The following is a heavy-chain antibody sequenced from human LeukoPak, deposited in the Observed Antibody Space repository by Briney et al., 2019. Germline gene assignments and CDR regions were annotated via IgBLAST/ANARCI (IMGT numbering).Heavy chain of an antibody. Sequence: SVKVSCKASGGTFSSYAISWVRQAPGQGLEWMGRIIPILGIANYAQKFQGRVTITADKSTSTAYMELSSLRSEDTAVYYCAREYTYYYGSGSYYNYGMDVWGQGTTVTVSS. J-gene: IGHJ6*02. CDR1: GGTFSSYA. CDR3: AREYTYYYGSGSYYNYGMDV. CDR2: IIPILGIA. D-gene: IGHD3-10*01. V-gene: IGHV1-69*04.